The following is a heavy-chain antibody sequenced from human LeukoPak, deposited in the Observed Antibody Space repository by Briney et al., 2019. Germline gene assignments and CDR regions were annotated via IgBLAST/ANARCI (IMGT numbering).Heavy chain of an antibody. Sequence: SVKVSCTASGGTFSSYAISWVRQAPGQGLEWMGRIIPILGIANYAQKFQGRVTITADKSTSTAYMELSSLRSEDTAVYYCARDRGSSWPTGAFDIWGQGTMVTVSS. CDR1: GGTFSSYA. CDR3: ARDRGSSWPTGAFDI. CDR2: IIPILGIA. V-gene: IGHV1-69*04. D-gene: IGHD6-13*01. J-gene: IGHJ3*02.